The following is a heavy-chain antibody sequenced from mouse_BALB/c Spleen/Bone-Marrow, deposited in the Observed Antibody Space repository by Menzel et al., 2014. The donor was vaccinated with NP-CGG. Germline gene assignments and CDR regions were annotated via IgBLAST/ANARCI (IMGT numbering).Heavy chain of an antibody. Sequence: VQLQQSGPELVRPGVSVKISCKGSGYTFTDYAMHWVKQSHAKSLEWIGVISTYSGNTNYNQKFKGKATMTVDKFSSTAYMELARLTSEDSAIYYCASPIYYGNYEGFAYWGQGTLVTVSA. CDR3: ASPIYYGNYEGFAY. J-gene: IGHJ3*01. V-gene: IGHV1-67*01. CDR1: GYTFTDYA. D-gene: IGHD2-1*01. CDR2: ISTYSGNT.